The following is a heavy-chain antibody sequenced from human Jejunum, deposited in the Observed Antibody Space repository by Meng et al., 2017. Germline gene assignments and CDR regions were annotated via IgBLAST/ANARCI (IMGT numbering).Heavy chain of an antibody. CDR1: GGSVSSGYW. CDR2: IYHSGST. Sequence: VQLLESGPGLVQPSETLSLSFAASGGSVSSGYWWTWVRQSPGKGLEWIGEIYHSGSTNYNPSLKSRVTISVDKSKNQFSLKLTSVTAADTAVYYCARGGYYSFDYWGQGTLVTVSS. D-gene: IGHD5-18*01. V-gene: IGHV4-4*02. CDR3: ARGGYYSFDY. J-gene: IGHJ4*02.